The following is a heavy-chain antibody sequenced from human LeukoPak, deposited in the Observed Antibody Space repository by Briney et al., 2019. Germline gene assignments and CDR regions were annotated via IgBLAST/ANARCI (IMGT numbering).Heavy chain of an antibody. CDR2: IYYSGST. Sequence: SETLFLTCTVSGGSISSSSYYWGWIRQPPGKGLEWIGSIYYSGSTYYNPSLKSRVTISVDTSKNQFSLKLSSVTAADTAVYYCARRMGAQNHATPQYYFDYWGQGTLVTVSS. D-gene: IGHD1-14*01. CDR1: GGSISSSSYY. J-gene: IGHJ4*02. CDR3: ARRMGAQNHATPQYYFDY. V-gene: IGHV4-39*07.